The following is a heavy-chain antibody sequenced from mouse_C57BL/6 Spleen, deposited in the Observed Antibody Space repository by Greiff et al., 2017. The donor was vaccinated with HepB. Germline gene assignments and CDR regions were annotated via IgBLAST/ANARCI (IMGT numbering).Heavy chain of an antibody. V-gene: IGHV14-2*01. J-gene: IGHJ3*01. Sequence: VQLKESGAELVKPGASVKLSCTASGFNIKDYYMHWVKQRTEQGLEWIGRIDPEDGETKYAPKFQGKATITADTSSNTAYLQLSSLTSEDTAVYYCARDYGSSYGPAWFAYWGQGTLVTVSA. CDR2: IDPEDGET. CDR3: ARDYGSSYGPAWFAY. D-gene: IGHD1-1*01. CDR1: GFNIKDYY.